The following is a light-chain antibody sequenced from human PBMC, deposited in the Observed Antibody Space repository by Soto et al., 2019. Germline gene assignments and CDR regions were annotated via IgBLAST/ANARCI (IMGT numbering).Light chain of an antibody. CDR2: TAS. V-gene: IGKV3-20*01. CDR1: QSVASSF. J-gene: IGKJ4*01. Sequence: EIVLTQSPGTLPLSPGARATLSCRASQSVASSFIAWFQQKPGQPPRLLIYTASSRAPGIPDRFTASGSGTDFTLTISRLEPEDFAVYYCHKYGPSPLTFGGGTKVEI. CDR3: HKYGPSPLT.